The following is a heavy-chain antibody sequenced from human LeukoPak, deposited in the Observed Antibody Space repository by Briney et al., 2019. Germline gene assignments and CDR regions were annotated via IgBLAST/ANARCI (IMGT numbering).Heavy chain of an antibody. CDR1: GFTFGRSA. CDR3: VKGRMSEDGLDF. V-gene: IGHV3-23*01. D-gene: IGHD5-24*01. CDR2: SSSSSGNT. J-gene: IGHJ4*02. Sequence: GGSLRLSCEASGFTFGRSAMTWVRQTPGKGLEWFSSSSSSGNTYYADSVKGRFTISRDNSKNLVNLQMNSLRAEDTAIYYCVKGRMSEDGLDFWGQGSLVTVSS.